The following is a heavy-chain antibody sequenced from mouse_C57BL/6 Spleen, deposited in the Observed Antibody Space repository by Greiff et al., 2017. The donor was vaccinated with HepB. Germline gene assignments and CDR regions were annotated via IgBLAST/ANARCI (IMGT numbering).Heavy chain of an antibody. CDR2: IDPANGNT. Sequence: VQLQQSVAELVRPGASVKLSCTASGFTIKNTYMHWVKQRPEQGLEWIGRIDPANGNTKYAPKFQGKATITADTSSNTAYLQLSSLTSEDTAICYCASDYYGSSFDYWGQGTTLTVSS. CDR1: GFTIKNTY. CDR3: ASDYYGSSFDY. V-gene: IGHV14-3*01. D-gene: IGHD1-1*01. J-gene: IGHJ2*01.